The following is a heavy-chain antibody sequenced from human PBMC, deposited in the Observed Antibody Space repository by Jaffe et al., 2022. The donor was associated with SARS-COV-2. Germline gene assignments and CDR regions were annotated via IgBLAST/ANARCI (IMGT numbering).Heavy chain of an antibody. D-gene: IGHD3-16*01. V-gene: IGHV4-61*01. Sequence: QVQLQESGPGLVKPSETLSLTCTVSGGSVSSDSHYWSWIRQPPGKGLEWIGYVYYSGSTNYNPSLKSRVTISVDTSKNQFSLKLSSVTAADTAVYYCARDGGWGVFDYWGQGTLVTVSS. CDR1: GGSVSSDSHY. J-gene: IGHJ4*02. CDR2: VYYSGST. CDR3: ARDGGWGVFDY.